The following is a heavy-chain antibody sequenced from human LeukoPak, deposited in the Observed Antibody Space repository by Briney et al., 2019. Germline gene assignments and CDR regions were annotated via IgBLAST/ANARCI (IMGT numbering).Heavy chain of an antibody. D-gene: IGHD3-10*01. Sequence: GGSLRLSCAASGFTFSSYSMTWVRQAPGKGLEWVSSISSSSSYIDYADSVKGRFTISRDNAKNSLYLQMNSLRAEDTAVYYCARPYNYYGSGSYCYGYWGQGTLVTVSS. J-gene: IGHJ4*02. CDR2: ISSSSSYI. CDR1: GFTFSSYS. V-gene: IGHV3-21*01. CDR3: ARPYNYYGSGSYCYGY.